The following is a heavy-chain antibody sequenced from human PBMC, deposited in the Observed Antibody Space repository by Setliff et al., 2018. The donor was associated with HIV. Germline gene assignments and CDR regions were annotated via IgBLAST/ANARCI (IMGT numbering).Heavy chain of an antibody. Sequence: ASVKVSCKASGYTFTSYGISWVRQAPGQGLEWMGWISAYSGNTNYAQKIQGRVTMTTDTSTSTAYMELRSLRSDDTAVYYCARDDADTAMVIAFDIWVQGTMVTVSS. J-gene: IGHJ3*02. CDR3: ARDDADTAMVIAFDI. CDR2: ISAYSGNT. V-gene: IGHV1-18*01. CDR1: GYTFTSYG. D-gene: IGHD5-18*01.